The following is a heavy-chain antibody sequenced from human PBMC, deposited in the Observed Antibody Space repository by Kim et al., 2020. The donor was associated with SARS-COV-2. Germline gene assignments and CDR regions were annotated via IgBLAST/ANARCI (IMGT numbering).Heavy chain of an antibody. Sequence: GGSLRLSCAASGFSFSSYAMSWVRQAPGKGLEWVSAISGSDGTTYNADSVKGRFSISRDNSKNTLFLQMNSLRAEDTAIYYCAKDREQWLVPLFDYWGQGTLVTVSS. D-gene: IGHD6-19*01. CDR1: GFSFSSYA. CDR3: AKDREQWLVPLFDY. CDR2: ISGSDGTT. V-gene: IGHV3-23*01. J-gene: IGHJ4*02.